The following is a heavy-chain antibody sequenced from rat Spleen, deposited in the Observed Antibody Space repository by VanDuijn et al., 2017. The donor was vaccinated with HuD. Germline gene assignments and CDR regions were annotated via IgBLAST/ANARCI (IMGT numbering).Heavy chain of an antibody. CDR1: GFTFSSFS. V-gene: IGHV5-46*01. J-gene: IGHJ3*01. CDR2: ISYEGSST. CDR3: SRDNFDGTYYYGFAY. D-gene: IGHD1-12*02. Sequence: EVQLGESGGGSAQPGRSMKLSCVASGFTFSSFSMAWVRQAPTKGLEWVASISYEGSSTYYGDSVKGRFTISRDNAKTTLYLQMNSLRSEDTATYYCSRDNFDGTYYYGFAYWGQGTLVTVSS.